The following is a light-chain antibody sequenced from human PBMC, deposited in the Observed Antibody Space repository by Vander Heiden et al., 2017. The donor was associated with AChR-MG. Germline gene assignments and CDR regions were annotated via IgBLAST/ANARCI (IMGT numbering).Light chain of an antibody. V-gene: IGKV2-28*01. J-gene: IGKJ1*01. CDR1: QSLLHSNGYNY. CDR3: MQALQTPKT. CDR2: LGS. Sequence: DIVMTQSPLSLPVTPGEPASISCRSSQSLLHSNGYNYLDWYLQKPGQSPQLLIYLGSNRASGVPDRFSGSGSGTAFTLKIIRVEAEDVGVYYCMQALQTPKTFGQGTKVELK.